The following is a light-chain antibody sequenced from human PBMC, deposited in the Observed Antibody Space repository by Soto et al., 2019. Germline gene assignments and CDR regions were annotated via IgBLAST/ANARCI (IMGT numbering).Light chain of an antibody. V-gene: IGLV4-69*01. Sequence: QSVLTQSPSASASLGASVKLTCSLSSGHSNYAIAWHQQQPEKGPRFLMKVDSDGSHIKGDGIPDRFSGSSSGAERHLTISGLQSDDEADYYCQTWGTGIRVFGGGTQLTVL. J-gene: IGLJ3*02. CDR2: VDSDGSH. CDR1: SGHSNYA. CDR3: QTWGTGIRV.